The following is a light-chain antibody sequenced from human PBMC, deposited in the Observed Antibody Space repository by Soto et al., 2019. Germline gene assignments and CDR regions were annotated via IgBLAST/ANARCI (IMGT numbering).Light chain of an antibody. CDR3: QQYGSWT. J-gene: IGKJ1*01. V-gene: IGKV3-20*01. Sequence: EIVLTQSPGTLSVSPGERATLSCRASETISSDKLAWYQQKPGQPPSLLIYGTFSRATGIPDRFSGSGSGTDFTLTISRLEPEGSAIYYCQQYGSWTFGQGTKVEI. CDR2: GTF. CDR1: ETISSDK.